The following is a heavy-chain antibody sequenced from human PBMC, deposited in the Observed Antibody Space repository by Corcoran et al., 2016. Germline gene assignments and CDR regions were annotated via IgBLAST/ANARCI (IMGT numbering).Heavy chain of an antibody. J-gene: IGHJ6*02. CDR1: GGSFSGYY. D-gene: IGHD3-10*01. Sequence: QVQLQQWGAGLLKPSETLSLTCAVYGGSFSGYYWSWIRQPPGKGLVWIGEINHSGSTNYNPSLKSRVTISVDTYKNQFSLKLSSLTAADTAVYYGAREARRYYGSGSYFHYYYYYGMDVWGQGTTVTVSS. CDR3: AREARRYYGSGSYFHYYYYYGMDV. CDR2: INHSGST. V-gene: IGHV4-34*01.